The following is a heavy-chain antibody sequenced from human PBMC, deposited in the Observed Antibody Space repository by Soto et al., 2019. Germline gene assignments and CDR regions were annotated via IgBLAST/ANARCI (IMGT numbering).Heavy chain of an antibody. CDR1: GGSISSGGYY. V-gene: IGHV4-31*03. CDR2: IYYSGST. Sequence: PSETLSLTCTVSGGSISSGGYYWSWIRQHPGKGLEWIGYIYYSGSTYYNPSLKSRVTISVDTSKNQFSLKLSSVTAADTAVYYCARLLNSSGWPYFDYWGQGTLVTVSS. CDR3: ARLLNSSGWPYFDY. J-gene: IGHJ4*02. D-gene: IGHD6-19*01.